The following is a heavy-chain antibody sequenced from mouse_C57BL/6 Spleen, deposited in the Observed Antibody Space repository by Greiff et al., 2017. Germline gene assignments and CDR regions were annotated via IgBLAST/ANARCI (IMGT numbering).Heavy chain of an antibody. Sequence: VKLQESGAELVRPGASVKLSCKASGYTFTDYYINWVKQRPGQGLEWIARIYPGSGNTYYNEKFKGKATLTAEKSSSTAYMQLSSLTSEDSAVYFCARSRRNLGYFDYWGQGTTLTVSS. CDR2: IYPGSGNT. V-gene: IGHV1-76*01. CDR1: GYTFTDYY. CDR3: ARSRRNLGYFDY. D-gene: IGHD3-3*01. J-gene: IGHJ2*01.